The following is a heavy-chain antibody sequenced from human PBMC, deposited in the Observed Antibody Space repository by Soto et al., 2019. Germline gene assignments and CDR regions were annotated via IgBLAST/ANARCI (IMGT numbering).Heavy chain of an antibody. J-gene: IGHJ6*02. CDR2: IYYSGST. Sequence: PSDTLSLTCTVSGGSISSAGYYWSWIRQHPGKGLEWIGYIYYSGSTYYNPSLKSRVTISVDTSKNQFSLKLSSVTAADTAVYYCARSITMVRGVDPYYYGMDVWGQGTTVTVSS. D-gene: IGHD3-10*01. CDR3: ARSITMVRGVDPYYYGMDV. CDR1: GGSISSAGYY. V-gene: IGHV4-31*03.